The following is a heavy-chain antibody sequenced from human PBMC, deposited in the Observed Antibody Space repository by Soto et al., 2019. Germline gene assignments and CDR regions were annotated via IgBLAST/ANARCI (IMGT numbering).Heavy chain of an antibody. CDR1: GGSVNNANYF. V-gene: IGHV4-31*03. J-gene: IGHJ6*02. CDR3: ARDADYGGSRGGMDV. CDR2: IYYSGST. Sequence: QVRLEESGPGLVKPSETLSLICSVSGGSVNNANYFWNWIRHHPENGLEWIGYIYYSGSTRYNPSFKSRVTLSIDTSKNQFSLSLNSVTVADTAVYFCARDADYGGSRGGMDVWGRGTMVTV. D-gene: IGHD4-17*01.